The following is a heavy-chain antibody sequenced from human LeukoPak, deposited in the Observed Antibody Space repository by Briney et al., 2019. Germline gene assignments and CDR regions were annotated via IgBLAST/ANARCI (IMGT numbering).Heavy chain of an antibody. CDR2: IIGSGGST. Sequence: GGSLRLSCAASGFTFSSYAMSWVRQAQGKGLEWVSAIIGSGGSTYYADSVKGRFTTPRDNSKNTLNLEMNILRAEDTAVYYCAKAGRGGAISMIRGVKGDYYYMDVWGKGTTVSISS. CDR1: GFTFSSYA. CDR3: AKAGRGGAISMIRGVKGDYYYMDV. V-gene: IGHV3-23*01. D-gene: IGHD3-10*01. J-gene: IGHJ6*03.